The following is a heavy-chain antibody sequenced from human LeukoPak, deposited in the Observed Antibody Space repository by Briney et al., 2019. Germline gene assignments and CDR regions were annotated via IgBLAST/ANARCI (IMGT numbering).Heavy chain of an antibody. CDR1: GVSISSYY. CDR3: ARHGGSYSYDF. CDR2: IYYSGST. J-gene: IGHJ4*02. D-gene: IGHD1-26*01. Sequence: PSETLSLTCTVSGVSISSYYWSWVRQPPGKGLEWIGYIYYSGSTNSNPSLESRVTKSVDTSKNQYSLKLSSVTAADTAVYYCARHGGSYSYDFWGQGPLVTVSS. V-gene: IGHV4-59*08.